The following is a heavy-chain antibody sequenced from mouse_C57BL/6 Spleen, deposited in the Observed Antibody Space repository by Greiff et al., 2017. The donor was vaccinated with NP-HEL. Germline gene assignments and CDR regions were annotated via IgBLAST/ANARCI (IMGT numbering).Heavy chain of an antibody. D-gene: IGHD1-1*01. CDR2: IHPNSGST. CDR3: ARPTPEDAMDY. V-gene: IGHV1-64*01. CDR1: GYTFTSYW. Sequence: QVQLKQPGAELVKPGASVKLSCKASGYTFTSYWMHWVKQRPGQGLEWIGMIHPNSGSTNYNEKFKGKATLTVDKSSSTAYMQLSSLTSEDSAVYYCARPTPEDAMDYWGQGTSVTVSS. J-gene: IGHJ4*01.